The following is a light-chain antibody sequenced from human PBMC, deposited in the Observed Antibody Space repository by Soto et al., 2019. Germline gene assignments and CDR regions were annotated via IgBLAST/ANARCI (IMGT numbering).Light chain of an antibody. CDR1: QSVSNNY. Sequence: EILLTQSTGTLSLSPGERATLSCRASQSVSNNYLAWYQQKPGQAPRLLIYGASNRATGIPDRFSGSGSGTDFTLTISRLETEDFAVYYCQQYGSSGTFGQGTKVDIK. CDR2: GAS. CDR3: QQYGSSGT. V-gene: IGKV3-20*01. J-gene: IGKJ1*01.